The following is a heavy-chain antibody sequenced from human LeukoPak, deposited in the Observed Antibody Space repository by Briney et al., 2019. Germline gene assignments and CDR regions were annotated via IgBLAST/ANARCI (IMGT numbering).Heavy chain of an antibody. D-gene: IGHD6-13*01. J-gene: IGHJ4*02. Sequence: GGSLRLSCAASGFTFSSYAMHWVRQAPGKGLEWVALISYDGSNKYYADSVKGRFTISRDNSKNTLFLQTNSLRGEDTAIYYCAKVGDSWDFDYWGQGTLVTVSS. CDR1: GFTFSSYA. CDR3: AKVGDSWDFDY. V-gene: IGHV3-30*18. CDR2: ISYDGSNK.